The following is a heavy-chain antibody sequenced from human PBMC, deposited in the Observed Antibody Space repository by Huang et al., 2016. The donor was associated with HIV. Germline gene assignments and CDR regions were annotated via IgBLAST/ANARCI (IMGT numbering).Heavy chain of an antibody. Sequence: QVQLLQSGAEVTKPGSSVKVTCKASGGTFGNLAISWVRQAPGKGLEWMGGTITIFGVTNYAQKFQGRVTLNADERTTTAYMELTGLTSEDTAIYYCAYWGNGYNSPFDCWGQGTLVTVSS. CDR1: GGTFGNLA. J-gene: IGHJ4*02. D-gene: IGHD5-18*01. CDR3: AYWGNGYNSPFDC. V-gene: IGHV1-69*01. CDR2: TITIFGVT.